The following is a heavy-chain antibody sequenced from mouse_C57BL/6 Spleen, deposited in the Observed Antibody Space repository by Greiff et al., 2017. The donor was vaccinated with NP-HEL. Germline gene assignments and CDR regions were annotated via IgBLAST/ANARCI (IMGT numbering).Heavy chain of an antibody. CDR1: GFTFSSYA. CDR2: ISDGGSYT. J-gene: IGHJ3*01. CDR3: ARDDSSGYPAY. V-gene: IGHV5-4*01. Sequence: EVKLVESGGGLVKPGGSLKLSCAASGFTFSSYAMSWVRQTPEKRLEWVATISDGGSYTYYPDNVKGRFTISRDNAKNNLYLQMSHLKSEDTAMYYCARDDSSGYPAYWGQGTLVTVSA. D-gene: IGHD3-2*02.